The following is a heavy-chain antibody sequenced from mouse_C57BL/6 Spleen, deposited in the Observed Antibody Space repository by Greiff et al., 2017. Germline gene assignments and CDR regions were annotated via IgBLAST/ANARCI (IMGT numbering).Heavy chain of an antibody. CDR2: IYPGDGDT. D-gene: IGHD1-1*01. J-gene: IGHJ2*01. V-gene: IGHV1-82*01. Sequence: QVQLQQSGPELVKPGASVKISCKASGYAFSSSWMNWVKQRPGKGLEWIGRIYPGDGDTNYNGKFKGNATLTADKSSSTAYMQLSSLTSEDSAVYFCANYGSSYEGDYFDYWGQGTTLTVSS. CDR3: ANYGSSYEGDYFDY. CDR1: GYAFSSSW.